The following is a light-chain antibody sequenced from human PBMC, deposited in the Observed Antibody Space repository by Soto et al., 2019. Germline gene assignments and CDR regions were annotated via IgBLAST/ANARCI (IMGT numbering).Light chain of an antibody. Sequence: QSALTQPPSVSGSPGQSVTISCTGTSSDVGKYDRVSWYQQPPGTAPRLIMYEVTNRPSGVPARFSGPKSGNTASLTISGLQAEDEADYFCSSYTSASRYVFGAGTKLTVL. V-gene: IGLV2-18*02. J-gene: IGLJ1*01. CDR2: EVT. CDR3: SSYTSASRYV. CDR1: SSDVGKYDR.